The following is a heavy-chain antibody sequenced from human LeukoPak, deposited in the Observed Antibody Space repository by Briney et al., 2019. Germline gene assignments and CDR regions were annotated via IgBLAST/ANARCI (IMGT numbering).Heavy chain of an antibody. Sequence: GGSLRLSCAASGFTVSSYAMSWVRQVPGKGLEWVSTIRGGGSNTYYADSVQGRFTISRDNAKNSLYLQMNSLRAEDTAVYYCARDPPFIIGTTFFDYWGQGTLVTVSS. CDR3: ARDPPFIIGTTFFDY. CDR1: GFTVSSYA. V-gene: IGHV3-23*01. CDR2: IRGGGSNT. D-gene: IGHD1-20*01. J-gene: IGHJ4*02.